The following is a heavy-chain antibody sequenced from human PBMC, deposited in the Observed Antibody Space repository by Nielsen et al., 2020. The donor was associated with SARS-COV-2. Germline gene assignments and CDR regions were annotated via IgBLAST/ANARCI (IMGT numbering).Heavy chain of an antibody. CDR3: ARRKCSTSCYTWNDAFDI. V-gene: IGHV1-3*01. CDR2: INAGNGNT. J-gene: IGHJ3*02. Sequence: ASVKVSCKASGYTFTSYAMHWVRQAPGQRLEWMGWINAGNGNTKYSQKFQGRVTITRDTSASTAYMELSSLRSEDTAVYYCARRKCSTSCYTWNDAFDIWGQGTMVTVSS. D-gene: IGHD2-2*02. CDR1: GYTFTSYA.